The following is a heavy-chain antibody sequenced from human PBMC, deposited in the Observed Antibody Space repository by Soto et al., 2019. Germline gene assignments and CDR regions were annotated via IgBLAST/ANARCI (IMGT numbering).Heavy chain of an antibody. V-gene: IGHV3-15*01. CDR3: TTVRMGYDFWSGPKDYYYMDV. CDR2: IKSKTDGGTT. CDR1: GFTFSNAW. J-gene: IGHJ6*03. Sequence: GGSLRLSCAASGFTFSNAWMSWVRQAPGKGLEWVGRIKSKTDGGTTDYAAPVKGRFTISRDDSKNTLYLQMNSLKTEDTAVYYCTTVRMGYDFWSGPKDYYYMDVWGKGTTVTVSS. D-gene: IGHD3-3*01.